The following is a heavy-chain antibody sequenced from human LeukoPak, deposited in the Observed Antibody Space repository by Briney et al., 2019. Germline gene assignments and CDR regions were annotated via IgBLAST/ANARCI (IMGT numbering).Heavy chain of an antibody. CDR3: ARDKVKKGDGLDV. Sequence: SETLSLTCTVAGRFLTRRDSSWSWLRQTRGKGLEGIAYIKYSGSTTYNTSVKSRVTISVDTSKNQFSLKLSSVTAADTAVYYCARDKVKKGDGLDVWGQGTTVTVSS. CDR2: IKYSGST. J-gene: IGHJ6*02. V-gene: IGHV4-30-4*01. CDR1: GRFLTRRDSS.